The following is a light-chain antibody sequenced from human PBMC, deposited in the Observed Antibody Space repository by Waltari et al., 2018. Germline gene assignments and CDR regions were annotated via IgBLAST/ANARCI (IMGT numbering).Light chain of an antibody. CDR1: QDISNY. Sequence: DIQMTQSPSSLSASVGDRVTITCQASQDISNYLHWHQQKPGKAPKVLIYVASNLERGVPPRFSGSGSGTDFTFTISSLQPEDIATYYCQQYDHLPYTFGQGTKLEI. CDR2: VAS. J-gene: IGKJ2*01. V-gene: IGKV1-33*01. CDR3: QQYDHLPYT.